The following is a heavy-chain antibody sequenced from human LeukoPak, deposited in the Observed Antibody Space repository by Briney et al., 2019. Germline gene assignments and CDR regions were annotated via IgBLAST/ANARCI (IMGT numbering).Heavy chain of an antibody. CDR3: AGDNGGVHGVYYWAF. Sequence: GGSLRLSCAASGFTFSNYWMTWVRQAPGKGLEWVADIKQDGSEKLYVKSVRGRFTISRDNAKMSLFLQMNSLRAEDTAVYYCAGDNGGVHGVYYWAFWGKGPTVTVS. CDR1: GFTFSNYW. D-gene: IGHD3-10*01. CDR2: IKQDGSEK. V-gene: IGHV3-7*01. J-gene: IGHJ6*03.